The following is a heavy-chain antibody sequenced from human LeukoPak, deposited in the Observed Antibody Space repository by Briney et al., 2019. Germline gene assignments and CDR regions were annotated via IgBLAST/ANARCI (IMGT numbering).Heavy chain of an antibody. Sequence: KPGGSLRLSCAASGFTFSSCSMNWVRQAPGKGLEWVSSISSSSSYIYYADSVKGRFTISRDNAKNSLYLQMNSLRAEDTAVYYCAREPSHYYDSSGSYYFDYWGQGTLVTVSS. CDR3: AREPSHYYDSSGSYYFDY. CDR1: GFTFSSCS. D-gene: IGHD3-22*01. CDR2: ISSSSSYI. J-gene: IGHJ4*02. V-gene: IGHV3-21*01.